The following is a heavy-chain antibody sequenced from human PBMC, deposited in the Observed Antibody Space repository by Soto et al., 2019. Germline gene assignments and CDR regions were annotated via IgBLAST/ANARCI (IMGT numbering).Heavy chain of an antibody. J-gene: IGHJ4*02. CDR2: ISSSGSTI. CDR1: GFTFSSYE. D-gene: IGHD3-22*01. Sequence: PGGSLRLSCAASGFTFSSYEMNWVRQAPGKGLEWVSYISSSGSTIYYADSVKGRFTISRDNAKNSLYLQMNSLRAEDTAVYYCARDQGYYYDSSGYYLYWGQGTLVTVSS. CDR3: ARDQGYYYDSSGYYLY. V-gene: IGHV3-48*03.